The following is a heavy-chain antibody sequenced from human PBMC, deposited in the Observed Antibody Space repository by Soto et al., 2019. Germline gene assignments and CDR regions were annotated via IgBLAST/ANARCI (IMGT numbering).Heavy chain of an antibody. CDR2: INAHNGNT. Sequence: QVHLVQSGAEVKKPGASVKVSCKGSGYTFTSYGITWVRQAPGQGLEWMGGINAHNGNTDYAQKLQGRVTVTTDTPTSTAYMELRSLRSDDTDVYYCARGRYGDYWGQGSLVTVSS. J-gene: IGHJ4*02. V-gene: IGHV1-18*01. CDR3: ARGRYGDY. D-gene: IGHD1-1*01. CDR1: GYTFTSYG.